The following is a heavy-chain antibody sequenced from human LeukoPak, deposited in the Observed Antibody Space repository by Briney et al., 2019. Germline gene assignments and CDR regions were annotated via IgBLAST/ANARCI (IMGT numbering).Heavy chain of an antibody. CDR1: GFTFSSHW. J-gene: IGHJ4*02. V-gene: IGHV3-7*01. CDR3: ARIAGFDRYFDY. CDR2: IKQDGSEI. Sequence: GGSLRLSCAASGFTFSSHWMTWVRQAPGEGLEFVANIKQDGSEINYADSVKGRFTVSRDNAKNTLYLQMNSLRAEDTAVYYCARIAGFDRYFDYWGQGTLVTVSS. D-gene: IGHD3-10*01.